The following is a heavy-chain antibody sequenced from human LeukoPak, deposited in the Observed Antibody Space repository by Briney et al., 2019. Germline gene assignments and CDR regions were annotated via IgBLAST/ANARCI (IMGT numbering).Heavy chain of an antibody. CDR3: AIGPGGLFHY. J-gene: IGHJ4*02. CDR2: ISGSGDST. D-gene: IGHD4-23*01. CDR1: GFTFSSYA. V-gene: IGHV3-23*01. Sequence: GGSLRLSCAASGFTFSSYAMSWVRQAPGKGLEWVSDISGSGDSTYYADSVKGRFTISRDNSKNTLYLQMNSLRVEDTAVYYCAIGPGGLFHYWGQGTLVTVSS.